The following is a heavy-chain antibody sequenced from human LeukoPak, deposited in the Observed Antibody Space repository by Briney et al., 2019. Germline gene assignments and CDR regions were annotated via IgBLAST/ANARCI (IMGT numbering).Heavy chain of an antibody. J-gene: IGHJ3*02. Sequence: PGGSLRLSCAASGFTFSNYAMHWVRQPPGKGLEWVAVISYDGSKKYYADSVKGRFTISRGNAKNSLYLQMNSLRAEDTAVYYCARGGDDFWSGYHDAFDIWGQGTMVTVSS. CDR3: ARGGDDFWSGYHDAFDI. CDR1: GFTFSNYA. CDR2: ISYDGSKK. D-gene: IGHD3-3*01. V-gene: IGHV3-30*04.